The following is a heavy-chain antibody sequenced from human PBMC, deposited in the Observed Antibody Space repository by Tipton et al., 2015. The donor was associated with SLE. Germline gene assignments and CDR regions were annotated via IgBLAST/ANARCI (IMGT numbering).Heavy chain of an antibody. J-gene: IGHJ5*02. Sequence: GSLRLSCAVSGFGVTDTYMRWVSQATGKRLEWVSFIHNIAGDTSNGAAHYAAPLRGRFTISTDSSKNTLDLHMNNLRPDDTSMYYAARVWLAWVSFHRWPHGTPVTVSS. V-gene: IGHV3-11*06. CDR3: ARVWLAWVSFHR. CDR2: IHNIAGDTSNGAA. CDR1: GFGVTDTY. D-gene: IGHD3-16*01.